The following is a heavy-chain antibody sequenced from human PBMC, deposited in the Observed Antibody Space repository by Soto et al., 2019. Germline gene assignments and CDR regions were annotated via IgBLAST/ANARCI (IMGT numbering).Heavy chain of an antibody. V-gene: IGHV1-2*02. CDR3: ARDGAQNTPDY. CDR1: GYIFTSHY. Sequence: QVQLVQSGAEVKRPGASVKVSCKTSGYIFTSHYIHWVRQAPGRGLEWLGWLNPDSGVTNSPPRFQGRVTMTRDTSIGTAYMELSRLGSDDTAVYYCARDGAQNTPDYWGLGTLVTVSS. CDR2: LNPDSGVT. D-gene: IGHD5-18*01. J-gene: IGHJ4*02.